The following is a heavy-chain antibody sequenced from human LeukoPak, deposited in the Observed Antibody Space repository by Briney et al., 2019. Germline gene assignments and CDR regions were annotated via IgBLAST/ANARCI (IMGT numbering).Heavy chain of an antibody. CDR2: INIDGSNT. J-gene: IGHJ4*02. CDR1: GFPFSSYW. V-gene: IGHV3-74*01. Sequence: GGSLRLSCAASGFPFSSYWMHWVRQAPGKGLVWVSRINIDGSNTNYADSVKGRFTISRDNAKNTLYLQMGSLRAEDTAVYYCARSLGGAYDYWGQGTLVTVSS. D-gene: IGHD1-26*01. CDR3: ARSLGGAYDY.